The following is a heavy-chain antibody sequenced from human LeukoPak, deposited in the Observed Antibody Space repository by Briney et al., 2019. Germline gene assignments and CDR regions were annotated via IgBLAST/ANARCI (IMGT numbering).Heavy chain of an antibody. CDR1: GFTFSSYE. D-gene: IGHD6-6*01. J-gene: IGHJ4*02. Sequence: GGSLRLSCAASGFTFSSYEMNWVRQAPGKGLEWVSYISSSGSTIYYADSVKGRFTISRDNAKNSLYLQMNSLRAEDTAVYYCARAGFALAPHRGTPFDYWGQGTLVTVSS. CDR3: ARAGFALAPHRGTPFDY. V-gene: IGHV3-48*03. CDR2: ISSSGSTI.